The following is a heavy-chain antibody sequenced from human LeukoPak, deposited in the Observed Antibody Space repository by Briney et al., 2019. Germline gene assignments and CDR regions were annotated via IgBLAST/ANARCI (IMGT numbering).Heavy chain of an antibody. Sequence: GESLKISCRVSGYSFAHYWIGWVRQMPGKGLEWMGLIYPADSETRYSPSFQGQVTISADKSISTGYLQWSSLKASDTAMYFCARHRYSGSDTQGFDYWGQGTLVTVSS. V-gene: IGHV5-51*01. D-gene: IGHD5-12*01. CDR1: GYSFAHYW. CDR3: ARHRYSGSDTQGFDY. J-gene: IGHJ4*02. CDR2: IYPADSET.